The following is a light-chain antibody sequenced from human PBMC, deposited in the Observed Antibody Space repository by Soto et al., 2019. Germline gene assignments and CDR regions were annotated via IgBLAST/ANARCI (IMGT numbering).Light chain of an antibody. V-gene: IGKV3-15*01. Sequence: EIVMTQSPATLSVSPGERATLSCRASRTVGSNLAWYQQKLGQAPRLLIYGASTRATGTPARFSGSGSGTQFTLTLSSRRSEDFAISFCQQDNNWPPDRTFGQGTKVEIK. J-gene: IGKJ1*01. CDR3: QQDNNWPPDRT. CDR2: GAS. CDR1: RTVGSN.